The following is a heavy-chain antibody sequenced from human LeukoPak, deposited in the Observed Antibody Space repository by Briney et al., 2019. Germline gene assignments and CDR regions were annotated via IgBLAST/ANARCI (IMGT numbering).Heavy chain of an antibody. CDR3: ARQDAYSGYVGGANAFDV. Sequence: ASVKVSCKASGYTFTSYYMHWVRQAPGQGLEWMGIINPSGGSTSYAQKFQGRVTMTRDTSTSTVYMELSSLRAEDTAVYYCARQDAYSGYVGGANAFDVWGQGTKVTVSS. CDR2: INPSGGST. J-gene: IGHJ3*01. CDR1: GYTFTSYY. V-gene: IGHV1-46*01. D-gene: IGHD5-12*01.